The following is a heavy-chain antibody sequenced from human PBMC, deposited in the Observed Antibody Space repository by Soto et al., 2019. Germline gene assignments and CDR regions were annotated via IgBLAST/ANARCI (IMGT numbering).Heavy chain of an antibody. V-gene: IGHV4-31*03. CDR2: IYKNGNA. Sequence: VQLQESAQGLVRPSQTLSPTCPVPGPPMTSMGSYWSWFRQHPGKGLEWIGYIYKNGNAYYNPSLSSRPTISVDTSKNQFSLNLSSVTAADTAVYYCARAAGRTPLDYWGQGTLVTVSS. D-gene: IGHD6-25*01. CDR3: ARAAGRTPLDY. J-gene: IGHJ4*02. CDR1: GPPMTSMGSY.